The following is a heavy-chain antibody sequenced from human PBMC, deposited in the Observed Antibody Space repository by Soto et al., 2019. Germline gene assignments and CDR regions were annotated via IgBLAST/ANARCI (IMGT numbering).Heavy chain of an antibody. J-gene: IGHJ4*02. V-gene: IGHV3-7*01. CDR1: EFNFSKYW. CDR2: INQDGSER. D-gene: IGHD3-16*01. Sequence: EVQLVESGGGLVQPGGSLRLSCAASEFNFSKYWMTWVRQSPGKGLEWVANINQDGSERYYVDSVRGRFTISRDNAKNSLYLQMNSLRAEDTAVYYCVCGGNYFVYWGQGTLVTVSP. CDR3: VCGGNYFVY.